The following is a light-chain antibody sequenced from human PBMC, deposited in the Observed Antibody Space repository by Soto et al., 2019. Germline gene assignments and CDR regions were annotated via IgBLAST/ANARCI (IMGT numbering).Light chain of an antibody. V-gene: IGKV1-39*01. J-gene: IGKJ2*01. CDR2: AAS. CDR1: QSISSY. Sequence: DIQMTQSPSFLSASVGDRVTITCRASQSISSYLNWYQQKPGKAPKPLIYAASSLQSGVPSRFSGRGSGADFTRTITSLEPEDFATYDCQQNSSPPVNFGQGTKVEIK. CDR3: QQNSSPPVN.